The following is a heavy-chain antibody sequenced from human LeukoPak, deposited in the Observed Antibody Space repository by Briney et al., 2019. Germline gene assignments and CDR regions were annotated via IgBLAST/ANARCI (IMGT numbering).Heavy chain of an antibody. Sequence: PSETLSLTCAVYGGSFSGYYWSWIRQPPGKGLEWIGEINHSGSTNYNPSLKSRVTISVDTSKNQFSLKLSSVTAADTAVYYCARTYYDGDYYYYYMDVWGKGTTVTISS. CDR2: INHSGST. D-gene: IGHD3-3*01. V-gene: IGHV4-34*01. J-gene: IGHJ6*03. CDR3: ARTYYDGDYYYYYMDV. CDR1: GGSFSGYY.